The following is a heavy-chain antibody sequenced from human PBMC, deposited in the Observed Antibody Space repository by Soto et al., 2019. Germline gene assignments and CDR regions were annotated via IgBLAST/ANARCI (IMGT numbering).Heavy chain of an antibody. Sequence: GGSLRLSCAACGFTFSSCDMHWVRQAPGKALEWVSAIGTIGDTYYPGSVKGRFTISRENAKNSLYLQMNSLTAGDTAVYYCAREGRSSAWNGWYFDLWGRGTLVTVSS. V-gene: IGHV3-13*01. CDR1: GFTFSSCD. CDR2: IGTIGDT. J-gene: IGHJ2*01. CDR3: AREGRSSAWNGWYFDL. D-gene: IGHD3-22*01.